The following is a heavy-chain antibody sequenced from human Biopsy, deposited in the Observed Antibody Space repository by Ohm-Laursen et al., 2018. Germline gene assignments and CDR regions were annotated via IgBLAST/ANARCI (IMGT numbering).Heavy chain of an antibody. CDR1: GGSISNLY. J-gene: IGHJ4*02. CDR2: MYYSGNT. V-gene: IGHV4-59*11. D-gene: IGHD2/OR15-2a*01. Sequence: SQTLSLTWYVSGGSISNLYWSWIRQPPGKGLEWIGYMYYSGNTNYNPSLKSRVTMSVDTSKNQFSLRLNSVTAADTAVYYCARGMRTTGWPYFDYWGQGILVTVSS. CDR3: ARGMRTTGWPYFDY.